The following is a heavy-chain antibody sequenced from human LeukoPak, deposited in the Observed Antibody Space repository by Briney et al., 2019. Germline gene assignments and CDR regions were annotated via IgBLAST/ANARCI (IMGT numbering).Heavy chain of an antibody. CDR3: ARDLGLLPGIAVAGIDY. Sequence: ASVKVSCKASGYTFTGYYMHWVRQAPGQGLEWMGWINPNSGGTNYAQKFQGRVTMTRDTSISTAYMELSRLRSDDTAVYYCARDLGLLPGIAVAGIDYWGQGTLVAVSS. CDR2: INPNSGGT. CDR1: GYTFTGYY. J-gene: IGHJ4*02. V-gene: IGHV1-2*02. D-gene: IGHD6-19*01.